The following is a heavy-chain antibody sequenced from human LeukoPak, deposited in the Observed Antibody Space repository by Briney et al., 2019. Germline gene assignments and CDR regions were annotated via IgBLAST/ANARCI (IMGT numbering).Heavy chain of an antibody. CDR3: ASLAGSQSGDDVFDI. CDR2: IYYSGST. CDR1: GDSISSTNYF. D-gene: IGHD3-10*01. J-gene: IGHJ3*02. Sequence: PSETLSLTCTASGDSISSTNYFWGWIRQPPGKGLEWIGSIYYSGSTYYNPSLKSRVTISVDTSKNQFSLKLSSVTAADTAVYYCASLAGSQSGDDVFDIWGQGTMVTVSS. V-gene: IGHV4-39*07.